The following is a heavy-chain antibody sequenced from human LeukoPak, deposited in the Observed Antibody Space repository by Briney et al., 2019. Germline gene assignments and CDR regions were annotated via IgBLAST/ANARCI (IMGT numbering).Heavy chain of an antibody. CDR1: GGSISNYY. Sequence: SETLSLTCTVSGGSISNYYSSSIRPPAGKRLEWLGRIYSSGSTNYNPSPESRVTVSVDTCKNTFSLKLSSVTAADTAVYYCARSGTGYSYGYDYYGMDVWGQGTTVTASS. V-gene: IGHV4-4*07. D-gene: IGHD5-18*01. CDR2: IYSSGST. J-gene: IGHJ6*02. CDR3: ARSGTGYSYGYDYYGMDV.